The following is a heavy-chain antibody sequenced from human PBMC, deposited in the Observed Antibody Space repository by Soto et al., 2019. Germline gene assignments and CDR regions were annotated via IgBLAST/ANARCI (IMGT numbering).Heavy chain of an antibody. CDR3: APRDSSRVY. Sequence: QVQLQESGPGLVKPSGTLSLTCAVSGVSISSHDWWTWVRQPPGKGLEWIGESHQSGNTNYNSSLESRVTISVDKSNNQFSLKLTSVTVADTAVYYCAPRDSSRVYWGQGTLVTVSS. D-gene: IGHD6-13*01. CDR1: GVSISSHDW. V-gene: IGHV4-4*02. CDR2: SHQSGNT. J-gene: IGHJ4*02.